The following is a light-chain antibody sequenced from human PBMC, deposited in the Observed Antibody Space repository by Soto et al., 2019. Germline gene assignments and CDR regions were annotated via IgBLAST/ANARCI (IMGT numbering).Light chain of an antibody. Sequence: QSALTQPPSASGSPGQSVTISCTGTSSDVGGYNYVSWYQQHPGKAPKLMIYEVSKRPSGVPDRFSGSKSGNTASLPVSGLQFEDEADYYCSSYAGSNNLVFGGGTKLTVL. J-gene: IGLJ2*01. CDR1: SSDVGGYNY. CDR2: EVS. V-gene: IGLV2-8*01. CDR3: SSYAGSNNLV.